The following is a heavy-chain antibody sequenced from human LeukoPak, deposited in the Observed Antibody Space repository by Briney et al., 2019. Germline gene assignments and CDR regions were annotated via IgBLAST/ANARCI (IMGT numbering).Heavy chain of an antibody. CDR3: ARKGGWTRYNWFDP. CDR2: INHSGST. Sequence: PSETLSLTCAVYGGSFSGYYWSWIRQPPGKGLEWIGEINHSGSTNYNPSLKSRVTISVDTSKTQFSLKLSSVTAADTAVYYCARKGGWTRYNWFDPWGQGTLVTVSS. CDR1: GGSFSGYY. D-gene: IGHD6-19*01. V-gene: IGHV4-34*01. J-gene: IGHJ5*02.